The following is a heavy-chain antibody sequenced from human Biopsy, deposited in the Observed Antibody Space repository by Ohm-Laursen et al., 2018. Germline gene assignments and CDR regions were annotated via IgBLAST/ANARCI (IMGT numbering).Heavy chain of an antibody. Sequence: SETLSLTCIVSGGFISTYYWNWIRQPAGKALEWIGRIYNTGSTNYNPSLQSRVTMSVDTSKNQFSLKMSSVTAAGTAVYYCARDLPYYENSGYGAFDMWGQGTMVTVSS. J-gene: IGHJ3*02. V-gene: IGHV4-4*07. CDR1: GGFISTYY. D-gene: IGHD3-22*01. CDR3: ARDLPYYENSGYGAFDM. CDR2: IYNTGST.